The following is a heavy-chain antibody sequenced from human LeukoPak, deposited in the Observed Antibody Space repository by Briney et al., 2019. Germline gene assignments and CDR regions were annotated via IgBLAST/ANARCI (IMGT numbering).Heavy chain of an antibody. Sequence: QSGGSLRLSCAASGFTFSSYAMSWVRQAPGKGLEWVSSISASGRGTYYADSVKGRFTISRDNSKNTLYLQVNSLRAEDTAVYHCAKKSPIFGVVIPLFDYWGQGTLVSVSS. D-gene: IGHD3-3*01. CDR3: AKKSPIFGVVIPLFDY. V-gene: IGHV3-23*01. CDR1: GFTFSSYA. CDR2: ISASGRGT. J-gene: IGHJ4*02.